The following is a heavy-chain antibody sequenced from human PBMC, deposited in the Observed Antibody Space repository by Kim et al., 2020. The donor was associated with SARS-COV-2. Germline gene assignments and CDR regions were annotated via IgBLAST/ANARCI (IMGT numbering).Heavy chain of an antibody. CDR1: GYSFSEYA. CDR2: INTNTGKP. CDR3: AREDRGYCGGGRCYSGPLDY. Sequence: ASVKVSCKTSGYSFSEYAMNWVRQAPGQGLQWVGWINTNTGKPTSAQGFTGRFLMSLDTSVSTAFLEISSLKAEDSAVYYCAREDRGYCGGGRCYSGPLDYGGQGTLVTVSS. J-gene: IGHJ4*02. V-gene: IGHV7-4-1*02. D-gene: IGHD2-15*01.